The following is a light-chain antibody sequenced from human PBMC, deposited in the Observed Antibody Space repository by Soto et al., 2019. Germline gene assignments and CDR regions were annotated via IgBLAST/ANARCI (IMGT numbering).Light chain of an antibody. CDR2: WAS. CDR1: QAVFRDSSGRHL. CDR3: QQFYRPPLFS. J-gene: IGKJ2*03. Sequence: DIVMTQSPDSLAVSLGERASITCRSSQAVFRDSSGRHLLAWYQQKPGQPPKLLIYWASTRESGVPDRFSGSGSGTDFTLTISSLKAEDVAVYYGQQFYRPPLFSFGQGNKLEI. V-gene: IGKV4-1*01.